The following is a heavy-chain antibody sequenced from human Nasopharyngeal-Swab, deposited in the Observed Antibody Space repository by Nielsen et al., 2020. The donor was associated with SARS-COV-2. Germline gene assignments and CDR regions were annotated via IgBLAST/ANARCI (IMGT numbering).Heavy chain of an antibody. CDR3: IRGGYWDDHNYHYYYHMDV. J-gene: IGHJ6*03. CDR2: SRGRVNGGTT. D-gene: IGHD1-1*01. Sequence: GGSLRLSCTASGFTFAEHAMNWVRQAPGKGLDWVGVSRGRVNGGTTEYAASVRGRFAISRDDSKNIVFLQMNNLKTEDTGVYYCIRGGYWDDHNYHYYYHMDVWGKGTTVTVSS. V-gene: IGHV3-49*04. CDR1: GFTFAEHA.